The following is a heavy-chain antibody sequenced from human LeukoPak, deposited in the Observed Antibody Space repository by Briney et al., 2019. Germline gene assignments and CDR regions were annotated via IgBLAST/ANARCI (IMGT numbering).Heavy chain of an antibody. CDR2: ISSSSSTI. CDR3: ARDYSSSWYEDDYYYGMDV. J-gene: IGHJ6*02. D-gene: IGHD6-13*01. V-gene: IGHV3-48*02. Sequence: PGGSLRLSCAASGFTFSSYSMNWVRQAPGKGLEWVSYISSSSSTIYYADSVKGRFTISRDNAKNSLYLQMNSLRDEDTAVYYCARDYSSSWYEDDYYYGMDVWGQGTTVTVSS. CDR1: GFTFSSYS.